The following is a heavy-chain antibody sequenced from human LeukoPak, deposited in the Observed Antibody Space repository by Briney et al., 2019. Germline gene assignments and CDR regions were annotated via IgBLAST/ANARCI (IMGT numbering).Heavy chain of an antibody. Sequence: ASVTVSFKASGYTFTSYDINWVRQATGQGLEWMGWMNPNSGNTGYAQKFQGRVTMTRNTSISTAYMELSSLRSEDTAVYYCASRVWAPKDYYYGMDVWGQGTTVTVSS. D-gene: IGHD6-13*01. CDR3: ASRVWAPKDYYYGMDV. V-gene: IGHV1-8*01. CDR1: GYTFTSYD. J-gene: IGHJ6*02. CDR2: MNPNSGNT.